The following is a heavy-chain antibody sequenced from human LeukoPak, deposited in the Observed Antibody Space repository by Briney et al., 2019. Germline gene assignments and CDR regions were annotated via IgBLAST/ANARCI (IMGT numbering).Heavy chain of an antibody. J-gene: IGHJ4*02. CDR2: INSDGSST. CDR3: ARHLGTSSDH. D-gene: IGHD7-27*01. Sequence: GGSLRLSCAASGFTFSGYWMYWVRQAPGKGLVWVSLINSDGSSTNYADSVKGRFTISRDNAKNTLYLQVNSLRADDTAVYYRARHLGTSSDHWGQGTLVTVSS. CDR1: GFTFSGYW. V-gene: IGHV3-74*01.